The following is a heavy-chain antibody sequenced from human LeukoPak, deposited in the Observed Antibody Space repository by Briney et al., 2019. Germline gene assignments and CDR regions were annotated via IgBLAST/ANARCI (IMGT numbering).Heavy chain of an antibody. V-gene: IGHV4-34*01. D-gene: IGHD2-15*01. CDR3: ARGPPYLLFDY. CDR1: GGSFSGYY. J-gene: IGHJ4*02. Sequence: SETLSLTCAVYGGSFSGYYWSWIRQPPGKGLEWIGEINHSGSTNYNPSLKSRVTISVDTSKNQFSLKLSSVTAADTAVYYCARGPPYLLFDYWGQGTLVTVSS. CDR2: INHSGST.